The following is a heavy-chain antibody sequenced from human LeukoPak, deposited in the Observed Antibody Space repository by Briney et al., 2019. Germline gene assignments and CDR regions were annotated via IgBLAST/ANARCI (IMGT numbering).Heavy chain of an antibody. J-gene: IGHJ5*02. CDR3: ARATLGWFDP. Sequence: GGPLRLSCAASGFTFSSYWMSWVRQAPGKGLEWVASIDQDGSDKFSVDSVKGRFTISRDNARNSMYLQMNSLRAEDTAVYYCARATLGWFDPWGQGTLVTVSS. CDR1: GFTFSSYW. D-gene: IGHD7-27*01. V-gene: IGHV3-7*01. CDR2: IDQDGSDK.